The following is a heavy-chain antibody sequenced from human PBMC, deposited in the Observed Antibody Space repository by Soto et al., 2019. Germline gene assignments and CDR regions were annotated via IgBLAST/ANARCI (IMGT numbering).Heavy chain of an antibody. CDR2: ISAYNGDT. Sequence: QVQLVQSGGEVRKPGASVKVSCKASGYTFTSHGISWVRQAPGQGLEWMGWISAYNGDTNYAQKLQGRVTVTTDRSTSTAYMELRSLISEDTAVYYCARMVRGSNIDYYHYMDVWGKGTTVTVSS. J-gene: IGHJ6*03. V-gene: IGHV1-18*01. CDR3: ARMVRGSNIDYYHYMDV. CDR1: GYTFTSHG. D-gene: IGHD3-10*01.